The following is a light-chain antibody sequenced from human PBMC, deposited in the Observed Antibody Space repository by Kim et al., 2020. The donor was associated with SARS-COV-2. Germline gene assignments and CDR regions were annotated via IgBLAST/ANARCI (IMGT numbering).Light chain of an antibody. CDR2: DAS. CDR3: QEYMDWYT. CDR1: HTVRSN. V-gene: IGKV3-15*01. Sequence: LSVCPGERAALSCRASHTVRSNFAWYQQKPGQAPRLLIYDASTRAPGIPARFSGSGSETEFTLTISSLQSEDVAVYFCQEYMDWYTFGQGTKLEI. J-gene: IGKJ2*01.